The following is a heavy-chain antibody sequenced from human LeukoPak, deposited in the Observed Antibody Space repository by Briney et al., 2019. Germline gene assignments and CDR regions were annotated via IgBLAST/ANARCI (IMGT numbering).Heavy chain of an antibody. Sequence: GGSLRLSCAASGFTFSSYAMHWVRQAPGKGLEWVAVISYDGSNKYYADSVKGRFTISRDNSKNTLYLQMNSLRAEDTAVYYCARGGSGSGRSPSDYWGQGTLVTVSS. CDR1: GFTFSSYA. V-gene: IGHV3-30*04. CDR3: ARGGSGSGRSPSDY. J-gene: IGHJ4*02. D-gene: IGHD3-10*01. CDR2: ISYDGSNK.